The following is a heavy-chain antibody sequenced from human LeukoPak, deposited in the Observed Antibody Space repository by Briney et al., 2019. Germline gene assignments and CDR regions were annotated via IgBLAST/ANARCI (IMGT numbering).Heavy chain of an antibody. D-gene: IGHD3-10*01. CDR1: GFTFSSYA. V-gene: IGHV3-30-3*01. J-gene: IGHJ4*02. Sequence: GRSLRLSCAASGFTFSSYAMHWVRQAPGKGLEWVAVISYDGSNKYYADSVKGRFTISRDNSKNTLYLQMNSLRAEDTAVYYCAKVRAGIRGAFDYWGQGTLVTISS. CDR2: ISYDGSNK. CDR3: AKVRAGIRGAFDY.